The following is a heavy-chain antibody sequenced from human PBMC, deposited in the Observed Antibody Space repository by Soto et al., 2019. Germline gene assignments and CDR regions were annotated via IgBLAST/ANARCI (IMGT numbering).Heavy chain of an antibody. D-gene: IGHD6-19*01. Sequence: SETLSLTCTVSGGSISSYYWSWIRQPPGKGLEWIGYIYYSGSTNYNPSLKSRVTISVDTSKNQFSLKLSSVTAADTAVYYCARGDHSSGWFDPWGQGTLVTVSS. CDR1: GGSISSYY. CDR2: IYYSGST. V-gene: IGHV4-59*01. J-gene: IGHJ5*02. CDR3: ARGDHSSGWFDP.